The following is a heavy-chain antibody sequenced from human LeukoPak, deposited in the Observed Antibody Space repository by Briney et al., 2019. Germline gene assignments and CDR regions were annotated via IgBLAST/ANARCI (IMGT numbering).Heavy chain of an antibody. CDR3: ARGRRRSNYEWRPRQDYQYNWFDP. Sequence: YPSETLSLTCAVYGVSFSGYYWSWIRQPPGKGLEWIGEINHSGSTNYNPSLKSRVTISVDTSKNQFSLKLSSVTAADTAVYYCARGRRRSNYEWRPRQDYQYNWFDPWGQGTLVTVSS. J-gene: IGHJ5*02. CDR1: GVSFSGYY. V-gene: IGHV4-34*01. D-gene: IGHD4-11*01. CDR2: INHSGST.